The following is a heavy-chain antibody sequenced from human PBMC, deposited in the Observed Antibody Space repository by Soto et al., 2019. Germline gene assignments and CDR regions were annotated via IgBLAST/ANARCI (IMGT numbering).Heavy chain of an antibody. CDR3: ATNMVRGVIPTDY. J-gene: IGHJ4*02. Sequence: EVQLLESGGGLVQPGGSLRLSCAASGFTFSSYAMSWVRQAPGKGLEWVSAISGSGGSTYYADSVKGRFTISRDNSKNTLYLQMNSLRAEDTAVYYCATNMVRGVIPTDYWGQGTLVTVSS. D-gene: IGHD3-10*01. CDR1: GFTFSSYA. V-gene: IGHV3-23*01. CDR2: ISGSGGST.